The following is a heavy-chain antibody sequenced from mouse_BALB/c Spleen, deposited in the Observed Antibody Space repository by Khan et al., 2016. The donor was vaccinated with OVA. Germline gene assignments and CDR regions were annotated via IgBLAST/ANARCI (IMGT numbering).Heavy chain of an antibody. Sequence: EVELVESGGGLVQPGGSRKLSCAASGFTFSSFGMHWVRQAPEKGLEWVAYISSGSSTIYYADTVKGRFTISRDNPKNNLFLQMTSLRSEDTAMYFCARNYGYYLDYWGQGTTLTVSS. CDR3: ARNYGYYLDY. V-gene: IGHV5-17*02. J-gene: IGHJ2*01. CDR2: ISSGSSTI. D-gene: IGHD1-2*01. CDR1: GFTFSSFG.